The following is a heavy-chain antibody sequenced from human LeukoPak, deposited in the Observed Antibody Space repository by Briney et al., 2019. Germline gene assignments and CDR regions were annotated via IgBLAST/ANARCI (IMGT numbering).Heavy chain of an antibody. D-gene: IGHD2-2*01. Sequence: GASVKVSCKASSYTFTSYGISWVRQAPGQGLEWIGRISAYNANTNYAHKLQGRVTMTTDTSTSTAYMELRSLRSDDTAVYYCASPSTRDFYYYGMDVWGQGTTVTVSS. V-gene: IGHV1-18*01. CDR2: ISAYNANT. CDR3: ASPSTRDFYYYGMDV. CDR1: SYTFTSYG. J-gene: IGHJ6*02.